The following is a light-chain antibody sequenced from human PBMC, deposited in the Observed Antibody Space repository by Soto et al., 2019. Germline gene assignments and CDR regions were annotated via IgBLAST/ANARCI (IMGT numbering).Light chain of an antibody. V-gene: IGKV1-5*03. CDR2: MAS. J-gene: IGKJ1*01. Sequence: DIQMTQSPSTLSASVGDRVTITCRPRQSLSGWLAWYQQEPGKAPNLLIYMASTLASGVPSRFSGSGSGTEFTLTISSLQPDDFATYYCQHYNGYSWTFGQGTKVDIK. CDR3: QHYNGYSWT. CDR1: QSLSGW.